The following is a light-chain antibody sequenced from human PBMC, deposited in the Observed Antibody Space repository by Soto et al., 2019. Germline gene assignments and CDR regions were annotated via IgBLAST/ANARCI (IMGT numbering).Light chain of an antibody. J-gene: IGLJ1*01. Sequence: SALTQPAPLSWSPGQAITISCTGTSSDVGSYNLVSWYQQHPGKAPKLMIYEVSKRPSGVSNRFSGSKSGNTASLTTSGLQAEDEADYYCCSYAGSSTFFGTGTKVTVL. CDR1: SSDVGSYNL. CDR2: EVS. CDR3: CSYAGSSTF. V-gene: IGLV2-23*02.